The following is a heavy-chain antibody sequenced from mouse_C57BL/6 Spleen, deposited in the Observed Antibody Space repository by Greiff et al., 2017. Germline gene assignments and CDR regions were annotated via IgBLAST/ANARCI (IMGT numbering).Heavy chain of an antibody. Sequence: QVQLQQSGAELVRPGASVKLSCTASGYTFTDSYITWVKQRPGQGLEWIARIYPESGNTYYNEKFKGKATLTADKSSSTAYMQLSSLTSEDSAVYFCARGYGSSVMDYWGQGTSVTVSS. D-gene: IGHD1-1*01. V-gene: IGHV1-76*01. CDR2: IYPESGNT. CDR1: GYTFTDSY. J-gene: IGHJ4*01. CDR3: ARGYGSSVMDY.